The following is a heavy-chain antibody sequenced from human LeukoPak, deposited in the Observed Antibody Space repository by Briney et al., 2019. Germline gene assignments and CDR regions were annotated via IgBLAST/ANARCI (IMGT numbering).Heavy chain of an antibody. Sequence: GGSLRLSCGASGFPFSDYEMNWVRQAPGKGLEWISYISTRGGTIYYADSVEGRFTISRDNAKDALYLQMNSLRVEDTAFYYCVRDGYSYGYDFDYWGQGTLVAVSP. V-gene: IGHV3-48*03. D-gene: IGHD5-18*01. J-gene: IGHJ4*02. CDR1: GFPFSDYE. CDR2: ISTRGGTI. CDR3: VRDGYSYGYDFDY.